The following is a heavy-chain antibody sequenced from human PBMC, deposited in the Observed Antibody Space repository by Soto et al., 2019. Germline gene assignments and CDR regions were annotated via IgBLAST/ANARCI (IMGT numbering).Heavy chain of an antibody. J-gene: IGHJ6*02. Sequence: ASVKVSCKASGYTFTSYAMHWVRQAPGQRLEWMGWINAGNGNTKYSQKFQGRVTITRDTSASTAYMELSSLRSEDTAVYYCAREMSANRYSSSSRDVRDQGTTVLVSS. D-gene: IGHD2-15*01. V-gene: IGHV1-3*01. CDR3: AREMSANRYSSSSRDV. CDR1: GYTFTSYA. CDR2: INAGNGNT.